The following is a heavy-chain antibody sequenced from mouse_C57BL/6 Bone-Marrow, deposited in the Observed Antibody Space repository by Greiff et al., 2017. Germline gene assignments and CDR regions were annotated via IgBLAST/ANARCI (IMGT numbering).Heavy chain of an antibody. CDR3: ARTTVVDWYFDV. Sequence: EVKLVESGPGLVKPSQSLSLTCSVTGYSITSGYYWNWIRQFPGNKLEWMGYISYDGSNNYNPSLKNRISITRDTSKNQFFLKLNSVTTEDTATYYCARTTVVDWYFDVWGTGTTVTVSS. CDR1: GYSITSGYY. V-gene: IGHV3-6*01. D-gene: IGHD1-1*01. J-gene: IGHJ1*03. CDR2: ISYDGSN.